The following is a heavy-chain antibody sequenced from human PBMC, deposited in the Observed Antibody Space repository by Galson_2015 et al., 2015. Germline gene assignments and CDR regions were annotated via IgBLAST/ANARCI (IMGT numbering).Heavy chain of an antibody. V-gene: IGHV3-73*01. CDR1: GFTFSGSA. CDR3: TSPLGIAVADQPSNYYYYGMDV. J-gene: IGHJ6*02. D-gene: IGHD6-19*01. CDR2: IRSKANSYAT. Sequence: SCAASGFTFSGSAMHWVRQASGKGLEWVGRIRSKANSYATAYAASVKGRFTISRDDSKNTAYLQMNSLKTEDTAVYYCTSPLGIAVADQPSNYYYYGMDVWGQGTTVTVSS.